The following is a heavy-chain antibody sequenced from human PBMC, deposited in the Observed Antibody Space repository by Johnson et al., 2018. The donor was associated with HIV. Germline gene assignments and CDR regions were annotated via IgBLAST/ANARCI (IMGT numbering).Heavy chain of an antibody. Sequence: VQLVESGGGLVRPGGSLRLSCAASGFSFRSYWMSWVRQAPGKGLEWVANIKQDGSETFYADSVKGRFTISRDNSKNTLHLQINSLRAEDTAMSYCAKERAYIRSFDIWGQGTVVTVSS. CDR3: AKERAYIRSFDI. CDR1: GFSFRSYW. V-gene: IGHV3-7*03. J-gene: IGHJ3*02. D-gene: IGHD1-14*01. CDR2: IKQDGSET.